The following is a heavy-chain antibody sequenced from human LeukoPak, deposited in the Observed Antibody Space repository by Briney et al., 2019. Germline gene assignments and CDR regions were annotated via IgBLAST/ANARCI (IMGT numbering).Heavy chain of an antibody. CDR3: ARGKRRDGKNYYY. V-gene: IGHV1-8*03. Sequence: GASVKVSCKASGYTFTSYDINWVRQATGQGLEWMGWMNPNSGNTGYAQKFQGRVTITRNTSISTAYMELSSLRSEDTAVYYCARGKRRDGKNYYYWGQETLVTVSS. CDR2: MNPNSGNT. J-gene: IGHJ4*02. CDR1: GYTFTSYD. D-gene: IGHD5-24*01.